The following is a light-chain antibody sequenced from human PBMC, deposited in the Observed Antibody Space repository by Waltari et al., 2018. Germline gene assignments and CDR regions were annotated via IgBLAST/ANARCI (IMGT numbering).Light chain of an antibody. V-gene: IGLV2-14*01. Sequence: QSALTQPATVSGSPGQSITISCTRTTSDDGGDNYVSWYQHNTGKAPKLMIYEVSNLPSGVSNRFSGSKSGNTASLTISGLQAEDEADYYCSSYTSSSRWVFGGGTKLTVL. J-gene: IGLJ3*02. CDR1: TSDDGGDNY. CDR3: SSYTSSSRWV. CDR2: EVS.